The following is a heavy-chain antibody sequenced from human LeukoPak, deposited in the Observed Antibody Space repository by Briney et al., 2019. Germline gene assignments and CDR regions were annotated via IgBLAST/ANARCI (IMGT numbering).Heavy chain of an antibody. D-gene: IGHD4-17*01. CDR2: ISGSGTST. J-gene: IGHJ3*02. CDR3: AKDLNDYGDYVDAFDI. V-gene: IGHV3-23*01. Sequence: GGSLRLSCAASGFTFSSYAMTWVRQAPGKGLEWVSDISGSGTSTYYADSVKGRFTISRDNSKNTLYLQMNSLRAEDTAVYYCAKDLNDYGDYVDAFDIWGQGTMVTVSS. CDR1: GFTFSSYA.